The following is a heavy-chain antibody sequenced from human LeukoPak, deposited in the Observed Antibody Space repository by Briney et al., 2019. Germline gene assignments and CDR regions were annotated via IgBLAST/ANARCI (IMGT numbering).Heavy chain of an antibody. CDR3: TKEATATGYASD. CDR1: GFTFNSYA. CDR2: ISRGGDVT. D-gene: IGHD1-1*01. J-gene: IGHJ4*02. Sequence: GGSLRLSCAATGFTFNSYALSWVRQAPGKGLEWVSAISRGGDVTYYADAVEGRFTISRDNSKKMLFLQVSSLRAEDTATYYCTKEATATGYASDWGQGTLVTVSS. V-gene: IGHV3-23*01.